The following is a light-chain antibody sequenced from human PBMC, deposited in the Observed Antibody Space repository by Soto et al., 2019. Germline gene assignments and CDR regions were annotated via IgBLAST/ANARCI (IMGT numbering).Light chain of an antibody. V-gene: IGKV3-15*01. J-gene: IGKJ1*01. Sequence: EIVLTQSPGTLSLSPGERATLSCRASQTVTRKLAWYQQKPGQAPRLLMSGASTRATGIPPRFRGSGSGTEFTLTIAILQSDDLAVYTCQQYNHWPPTFVQGNKV. CDR3: QQYNHWPPT. CDR1: QTVTRK. CDR2: GAS.